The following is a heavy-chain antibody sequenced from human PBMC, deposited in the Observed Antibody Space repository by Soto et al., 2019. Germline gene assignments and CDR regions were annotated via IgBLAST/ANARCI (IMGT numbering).Heavy chain of an antibody. CDR2: IYFSGST. D-gene: IGHD1-26*01. J-gene: IGHJ4*02. V-gene: IGHV4-30-4*01. CDR3: AHDSHGGNTYFDL. CDR1: GGSIPSGNFS. Sequence: VQLQESGPGLVRPSETLSLTCTVSGGSIPSGNFSWSWFRQPPGKGLEGFGYIYFSGSTSNSPSLKSRLTISLNTSNNQFSLKLTSVTAADTAVYYCAHDSHGGNTYFDLWGQGALVTVSS.